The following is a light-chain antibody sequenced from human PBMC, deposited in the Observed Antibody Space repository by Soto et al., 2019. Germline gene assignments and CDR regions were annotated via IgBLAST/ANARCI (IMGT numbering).Light chain of an antibody. J-gene: IGKJ1*01. V-gene: IGKV3-15*01. Sequence: EIVMTQAPATLSVSPGERATLSCRASQSVSSKVAWYQQKAGQAPRLVIYSASSRASGFPARFSGGGSGTEFTLTISSLQSEDFAVYYCQQYNNWPTTFGQGTKVDIK. CDR2: SAS. CDR3: QQYNNWPTT. CDR1: QSVSSK.